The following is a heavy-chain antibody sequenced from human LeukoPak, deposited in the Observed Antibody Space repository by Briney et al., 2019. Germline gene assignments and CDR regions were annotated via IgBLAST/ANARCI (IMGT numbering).Heavy chain of an antibody. CDR2: IREDGSEK. CDR1: GFTFRSFW. J-gene: IGHJ6*02. V-gene: IGHV3-7*01. Sequence: GGSLRLSCAASGFTFRSFWMTWVRQAPGKGLEWVANIREDGSEKYYVDSVNGRFTISRDNAKNSLSLQMNSLRAEDMGVYYCARGRGIGAWGQGTTVPVSS. CDR3: ARGRGIGA.